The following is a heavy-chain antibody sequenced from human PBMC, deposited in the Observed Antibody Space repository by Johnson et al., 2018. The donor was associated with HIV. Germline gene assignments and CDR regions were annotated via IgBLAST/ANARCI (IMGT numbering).Heavy chain of an antibody. J-gene: IGHJ3*02. CDR3: ARSMTTVTVAFDI. CDR2: ISYDGSNK. V-gene: IGHV3-30-3*01. Sequence: QVQLVESGGGVVQPGRSLRLSCAASGFTFSSYAMHWVRQAPGKGLEWVAVISYDGSNKYYADSVKGRFTISRDNSKNTLYLQMNSLRAEETAGYYCARSMTTVTVAFDIWGQGTMVTVSS. CDR1: GFTFSSYA. D-gene: IGHD4-17*01.